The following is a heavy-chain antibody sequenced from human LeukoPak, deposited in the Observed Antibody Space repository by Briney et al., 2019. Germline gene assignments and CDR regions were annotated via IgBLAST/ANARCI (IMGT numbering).Heavy chain of an antibody. D-gene: IGHD1-26*01. V-gene: IGHV3-30*18. J-gene: IGHJ4*02. CDR3: AKDLRSGSYDY. CDR1: GFTFSSYG. Sequence: PGGSLRLSCAASGFTFSSYGMHWVRQAPGKGLGWVAVISYDGSNKYYADSVKGRFTISRDNSKNTLYLQMNSLRAEDTAVYYCAKDLRSGSYDYWGQGTLVTVSS. CDR2: ISYDGSNK.